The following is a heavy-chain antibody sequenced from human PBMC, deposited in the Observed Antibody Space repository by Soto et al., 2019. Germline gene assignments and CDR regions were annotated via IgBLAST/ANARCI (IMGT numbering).Heavy chain of an antibody. D-gene: IGHD6-6*01. CDR2: INSDGSST. CDR1: GFTFRSYW. V-gene: IGHV3-74*01. J-gene: IGHJ4*02. Sequence: EVQLVESGGGLVQPGGSLRLSCAASGFTFRSYWMQWVHQAPGKGLVWVSWINSDGSSTRYADSVKGRFTISRDNAKNTLYLQMNSLRAEDTAVYYCASGGSSLNFDSWGQGTLVTVSS. CDR3: ASGGSSLNFDS.